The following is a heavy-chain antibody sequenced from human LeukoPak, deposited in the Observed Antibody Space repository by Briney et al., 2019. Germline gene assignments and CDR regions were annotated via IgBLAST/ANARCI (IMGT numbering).Heavy chain of an antibody. CDR2: INPSGGST. CDR1: GYTFTSYY. CDR3: ARDREYYGSGSYLFDY. J-gene: IGHJ4*02. D-gene: IGHD3-10*01. V-gene: IGHV1-46*01. Sequence: GASVKVSRKASGYTFTSYYMHWVRQAPGQGLEWMGIINPSGGSTSYAQKFQGRVTMTRDTSTSTVYMELSSLRSEDTAVYYCARDREYYGSGSYLFDYWGQGTLVTVSS.